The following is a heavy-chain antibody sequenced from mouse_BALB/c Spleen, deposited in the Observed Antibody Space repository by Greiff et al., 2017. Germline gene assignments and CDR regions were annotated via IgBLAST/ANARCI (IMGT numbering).Heavy chain of an antibody. J-gene: IGHJ4*01. V-gene: IGHV5-6*01. D-gene: IGHD2-14*01. Sequence: EVKLMESGGDLVKPGGSLKLSCAASGFTFSSYGMSWVRQTPDKRLEWVATISSGGSYTYYPDSVKGRFTISRDNAKNTLYLQMSSLKSEDTAMYYCARRYEKDYYAMDYWGQGTSVTVSS. CDR3: ARRYEKDYYAMDY. CDR2: ISSGGSYT. CDR1: GFTFSSYG.